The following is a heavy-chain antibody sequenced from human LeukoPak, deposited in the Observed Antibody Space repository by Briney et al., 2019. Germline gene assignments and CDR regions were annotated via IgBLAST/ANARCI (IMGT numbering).Heavy chain of an antibody. CDR2: IYPADSDT. J-gene: IGHJ2*01. Sequence: GESLKISCKASGYAFTAHWIAWVRQRPGKGLEWMGIIYPADSDTRYNPSFQGQVTISADKSITTAYLQWNSLTASDTAIYFCCSGGGCPTWSFDLWGRGSLVTVSS. V-gene: IGHV5-51*01. D-gene: IGHD2-15*01. CDR1: GYAFTAHW. CDR3: CSGGGCPTWSFDL.